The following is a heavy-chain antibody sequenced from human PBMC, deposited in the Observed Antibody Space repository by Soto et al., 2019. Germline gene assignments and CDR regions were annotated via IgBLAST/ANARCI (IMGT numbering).Heavy chain of an antibody. CDR2: INPNSGGT. V-gene: IGHV1-2*04. CDR1: GYTFTGYY. Sequence: QVQLVQSGAEVKKPGASVKVSCKASGYTFTGYYMHWVRQAPGQGLEWMGWINPNSGGTNYAQKFQGWVTMSRDTSISTAYMELSRLRSDDTAVYYCARNGGEAVAGTYNWFDPWGQGTLVTVSS. CDR3: ARNGGEAVAGTYNWFDP. D-gene: IGHD6-19*01. J-gene: IGHJ5*02.